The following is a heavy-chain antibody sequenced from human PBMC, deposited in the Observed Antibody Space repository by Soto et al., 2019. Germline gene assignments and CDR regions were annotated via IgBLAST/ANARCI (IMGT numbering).Heavy chain of an antibody. CDR2: ISSSGTYI. V-gene: IGHV3-21*06. J-gene: IGHJ5*02. CDR3: VRGDWFGP. Sequence: LRLSCAASGFTFSSYSMNWVRQAPGKGLEWVSSISSSGTYIFYADSVRGRFTISRDSVKNSVSLQMNILRAEDTAVDYCVRGDWFGPWGQGTMVTV. CDR1: GFTFSSYS.